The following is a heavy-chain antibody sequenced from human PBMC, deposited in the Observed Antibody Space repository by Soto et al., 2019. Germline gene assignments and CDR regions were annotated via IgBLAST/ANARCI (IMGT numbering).Heavy chain of an antibody. Sequence: GESLKISCKGSGYIFTNYWIGWVRQMPGKGLEWMGIIYPGDSDTKCSPSFQGQVTISADKSINTAYLQWSSLKASDTAMYYCASLSRLEPRSAFDYWGQGTLVTVSS. CDR2: IYPGDSDT. CDR1: GYIFTNYW. J-gene: IGHJ4*02. D-gene: IGHD1-1*01. CDR3: ASLSRLEPRSAFDY. V-gene: IGHV5-51*01.